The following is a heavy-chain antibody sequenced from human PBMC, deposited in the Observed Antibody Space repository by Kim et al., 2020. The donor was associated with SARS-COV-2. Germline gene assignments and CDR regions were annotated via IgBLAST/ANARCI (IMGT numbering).Heavy chain of an antibody. Sequence: GGSLRLSCAASGFTFSSYAMHWVRQAPGKGLEWVAVISYDGSNKYYADSVKGRFTISRDNSKNTLYLQMNSLRAEDTAVYYCARDFSAYCGGDCYRNPFDYWGQGTLVTVSS. D-gene: IGHD2-21*02. CDR2: ISYDGSNK. J-gene: IGHJ4*02. CDR1: GFTFSSYA. CDR3: ARDFSAYCGGDCYRNPFDY. V-gene: IGHV3-30*04.